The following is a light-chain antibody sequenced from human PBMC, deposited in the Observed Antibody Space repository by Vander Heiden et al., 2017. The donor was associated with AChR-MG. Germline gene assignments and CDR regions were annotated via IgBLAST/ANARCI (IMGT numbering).Light chain of an antibody. CDR1: QSVSNN. V-gene: IGKV3-15*01. CDR3: QQYNDWPAWT. J-gene: IGKJ1*01. Sequence: DIVLPQSPATLSVSPGERVTLSCRASQSVSNNLAWYHQIPGQAPRLLIYRASTRDTGIPARFSGSGSGTEFSLTVSSLQSEDCAIYYCQQYNDWPAWTFGQGTKVEIK. CDR2: RAS.